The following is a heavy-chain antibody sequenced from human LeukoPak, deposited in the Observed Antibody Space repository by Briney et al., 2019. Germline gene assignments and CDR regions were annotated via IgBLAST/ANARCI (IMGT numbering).Heavy chain of an antibody. J-gene: IGHJ4*02. D-gene: IGHD6-19*01. V-gene: IGHV3-48*03. CDR1: GFTFSSYE. CDR2: ISSSGSTI. CDR3: ARDSSGWYRASDFDY. Sequence: GGSLRLSCAASGFTFSSYEMNWVRQAPGKGLEWVSYISSSGSTIYYADSVKGRFTISRDNAKNSLYPQMNSLRAEDTAVYYCARDSSGWYRASDFDYWGQGTLVTVSS.